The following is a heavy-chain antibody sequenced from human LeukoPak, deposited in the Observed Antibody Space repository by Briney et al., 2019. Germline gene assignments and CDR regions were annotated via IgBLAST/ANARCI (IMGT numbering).Heavy chain of an antibody. Sequence: PSETLSLTCAVSGYSISSGYYWGWIRLPPGKGLEWIGSIYHSGSTYYNPSLKSRVTISVDTSKNQFSLKLSSVTAADTAVYYCARAGVTPTYFDYWGQGTLVTVSS. J-gene: IGHJ4*02. CDR3: ARAGVTPTYFDY. D-gene: IGHD2-21*02. V-gene: IGHV4-38-2*01. CDR2: IYHSGST. CDR1: GYSISSGYY.